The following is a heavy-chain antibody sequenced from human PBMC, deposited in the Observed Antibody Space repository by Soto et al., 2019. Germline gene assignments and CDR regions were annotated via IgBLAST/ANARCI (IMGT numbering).Heavy chain of an antibody. Sequence: ASVKVSCKASGYAFTSYGISWVRQAPGQGLEWMGWISAYNGNTNYAQKLQGRVTMTIDTSTSTAYMELRSLRSDDTAVYYCATLDYGDYPPTFDYWGQGTLVTVSS. CDR3: ATLDYGDYPPTFDY. V-gene: IGHV1-18*01. J-gene: IGHJ4*02. D-gene: IGHD4-17*01. CDR1: GYAFTSYG. CDR2: ISAYNGNT.